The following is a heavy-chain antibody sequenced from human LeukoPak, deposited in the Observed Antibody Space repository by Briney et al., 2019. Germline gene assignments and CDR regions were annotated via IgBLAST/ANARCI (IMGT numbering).Heavy chain of an antibody. CDR3: ARDHLSSGSSPDYYYYYYMDV. J-gene: IGHJ6*03. Sequence: PGGSLRLSCAASGFTFDDYAMHWVRQAPGKGLEWVSGISWNSGSIGYADSVKGRFTISRDNAKNTLYLQMNSLRAEDTAVYYCARDHLSSGSSPDYYYYYYMDVWGKGTTVTISS. CDR1: GFTFDDYA. CDR2: ISWNSGSI. D-gene: IGHD6-19*01. V-gene: IGHV3-9*01.